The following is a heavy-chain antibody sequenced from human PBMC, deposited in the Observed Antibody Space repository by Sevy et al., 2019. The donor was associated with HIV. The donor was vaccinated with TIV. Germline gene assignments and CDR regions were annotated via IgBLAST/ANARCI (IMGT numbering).Heavy chain of an antibody. V-gene: IGHV3-7*03. D-gene: IGHD3-10*01. CDR1: GFTFSSYW. CDR3: ARGYGSGSYYNYYYYGMDV. Sequence: GGSLRLSCAASGFTFSSYWMSWVRQAPGKGLEWVANIKQDGSEKYYVDSVKGRFTISRDNAKNSLYLQMNSLRAEDTAVYYCARGYGSGSYYNYYYYGMDVWGQGTTVTVSS. CDR2: IKQDGSEK. J-gene: IGHJ6*02.